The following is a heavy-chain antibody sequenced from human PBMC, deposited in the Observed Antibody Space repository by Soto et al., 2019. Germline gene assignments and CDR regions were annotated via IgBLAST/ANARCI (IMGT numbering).Heavy chain of an antibody. D-gene: IGHD2-15*01. J-gene: IGHJ3*02. Sequence: GGSLRLSCAASGFTFSSYGMHWVRQAPGKGLEWVAVIWYDGSNKYYADSVKGRFTISRDNSKNTLYLQMNSLRAEDTAVYYCARDRYCSGGSCYPATRDAFDIWGQGTMVT. V-gene: IGHV3-33*01. CDR2: IWYDGSNK. CDR1: GFTFSSYG. CDR3: ARDRYCSGGSCYPATRDAFDI.